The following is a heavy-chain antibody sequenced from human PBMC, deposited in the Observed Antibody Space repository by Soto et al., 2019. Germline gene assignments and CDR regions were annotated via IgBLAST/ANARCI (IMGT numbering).Heavy chain of an antibody. Sequence: SETLSLTCAVSGFFISSGNYRGWIRKPPGKGLEWIGSIFHGGNTYYNPSLKSRVTISVDMSKNQFSLKLNSVTAADTAVYYCARARWYDAFDVWGQGTVVTISS. D-gene: IGHD2-15*01. J-gene: IGHJ3*01. CDR3: ARARWYDAFDV. CDR1: GFFISSGNY. CDR2: IFHGGNT. V-gene: IGHV4-38-2*01.